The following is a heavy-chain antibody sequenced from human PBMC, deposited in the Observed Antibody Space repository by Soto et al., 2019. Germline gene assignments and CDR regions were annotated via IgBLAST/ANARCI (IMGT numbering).Heavy chain of an antibody. CDR3: ARGGIVLVPAASRGRFDP. CDR2: IIPIFGTA. V-gene: IGHV1-69*12. Sequence: QVQLVQSGAEVKKPGSSVKVSCKASGGTFSSYAISWVRQAPGQGLEWMGGIIPIFGTANYAQKFQGRVTITADESTSTAYMELSSRRSEDTAVYYCARGGIVLVPAASRGRFDPWGQGTLVTVSS. CDR1: GGTFSSYA. J-gene: IGHJ5*02. D-gene: IGHD2-2*01.